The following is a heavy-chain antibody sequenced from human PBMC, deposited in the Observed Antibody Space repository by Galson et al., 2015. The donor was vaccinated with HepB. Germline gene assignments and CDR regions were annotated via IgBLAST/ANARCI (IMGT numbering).Heavy chain of an antibody. CDR3: ASGSWYTSPDAFDI. J-gene: IGHJ3*02. D-gene: IGHD6-13*01. CDR1: GFTFSSYS. CDR2: ISSSSSYI. Sequence: SLRLSCAASGFTFSSYSMNWVRQAPGKGLEWVSFISSSSSYIYYADSVKGRFTISRDNAKNSLYLQMNSLRAEDTAVYYCASGSWYTSPDAFDIWAKGQWSPSLQ. V-gene: IGHV3-21*01.